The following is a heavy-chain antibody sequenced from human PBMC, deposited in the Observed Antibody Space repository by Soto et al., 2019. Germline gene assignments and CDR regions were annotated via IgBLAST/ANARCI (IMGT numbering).Heavy chain of an antibody. Sequence: SETLSLTCTVSGGSISSYYWNWIRQPPGKGLEWIGYVYYSGNTNYNPSLKSRVTISVDTSKNQFSLKLTSVTAADTAVYYCASSYGAFDYWGQGNMVTVSS. J-gene: IGHJ4*02. CDR1: GGSISSYY. D-gene: IGHD4-17*01. CDR3: ASSYGAFDY. V-gene: IGHV4-59*01. CDR2: VYYSGNT.